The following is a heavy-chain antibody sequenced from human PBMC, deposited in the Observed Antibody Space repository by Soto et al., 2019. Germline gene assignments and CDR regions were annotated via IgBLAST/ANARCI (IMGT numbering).Heavy chain of an antibody. D-gene: IGHD6-19*01. CDR1: GFTFSIYS. V-gene: IGHV3-48*02. CDR2: ITSDTKTI. J-gene: IGHJ4*02. CDR3: ARSVEGRFDY. Sequence: EVHLVESGGDLVQRGGSLRLSCAASGFTFSIYSMNWVRQAPGKGLEWFSYITSDTKTIKYADSVKGRFTISRDNAKNSVYLQMNSLRDEDTAVYYCARSVEGRFDYWGQGTVVTVSS.